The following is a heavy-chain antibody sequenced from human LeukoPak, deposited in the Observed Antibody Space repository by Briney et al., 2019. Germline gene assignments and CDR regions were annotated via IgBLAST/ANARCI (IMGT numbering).Heavy chain of an antibody. CDR3: ARENGRSGYCSGGSCSGGMDV. CDR1: GFTFSSYA. Sequence: GGSLRLSCAASGFTFSSYAMHWVRQAPGKELEWVAVISYDGSNKYYADSVKGRFTISRDNSKNTLYLQMNSLRAEDTAVYYCARENGRSGYCSGGSCSGGMDVWGKGTTVTVSS. J-gene: IGHJ6*04. D-gene: IGHD2-15*01. CDR2: ISYDGSNK. V-gene: IGHV3-30*04.